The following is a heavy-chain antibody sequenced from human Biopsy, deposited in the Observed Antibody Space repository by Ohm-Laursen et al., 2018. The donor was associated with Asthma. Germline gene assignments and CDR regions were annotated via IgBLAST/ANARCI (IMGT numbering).Heavy chain of an antibody. V-gene: IGHV1-18*04. CDR1: GYSFELNG. Sequence: ASVKVSCKVSGYSFELNGMSWVRQRPGQGLEWMGWISGYLENPNYAQKFQGRVNMTYDRSTNTAYMELKSLRTDDTAVYFCARTYCTLNTCYASFDHWGQGTLVAVSS. D-gene: IGHD2-2*01. J-gene: IGHJ4*02. CDR3: ARTYCTLNTCYASFDH. CDR2: ISGYLENP.